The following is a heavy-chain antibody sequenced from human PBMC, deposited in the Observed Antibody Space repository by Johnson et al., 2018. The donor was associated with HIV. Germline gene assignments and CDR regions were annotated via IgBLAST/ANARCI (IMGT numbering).Heavy chain of an antibody. J-gene: IGHJ3*01. D-gene: IGHD2-21*01. CDR1: GFTVSSNY. Sequence: VQLVESGGGVARPGGSLRLSCAASGFTVSSNYMSWVRQAPGKGLEWVSVIYSGGSTYYADSVKGRFTISRDTAKNTLYLQMNSLRVEDTAVYYCARDPITPYERGPDAFDVWGQGTVVTVSS. CDR3: ARDPITPYERGPDAFDV. V-gene: IGHV3-66*01. CDR2: IYSGGST.